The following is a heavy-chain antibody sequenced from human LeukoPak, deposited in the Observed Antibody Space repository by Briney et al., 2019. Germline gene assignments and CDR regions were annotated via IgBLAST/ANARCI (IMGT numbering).Heavy chain of an antibody. D-gene: IGHD3-3*01. CDR1: GYTFTDYY. CDR2: MNPNSGGT. CDR3: ARRSKIFLALDF. V-gene: IGHV1-2*02. Sequence: ASVKVSCKASGYTFTDYYIHWVRQAPGQGLEWMAWMNPNSGGTSYAQKFQGRVTMTRDTSINTVYMELNSLRSDDTAIYYCARRSKIFLALDFWGQGTLVTVSS. J-gene: IGHJ4*02.